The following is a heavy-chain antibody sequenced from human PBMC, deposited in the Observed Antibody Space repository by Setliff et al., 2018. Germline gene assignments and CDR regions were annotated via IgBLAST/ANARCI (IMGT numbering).Heavy chain of an antibody. D-gene: IGHD1-26*01. CDR3: AHRPGIVGARDAFDI. V-gene: IGHV2-5*02. CDR1: GFSFSTSGVG. CDR2: IYWDDDK. Sequence: SGPTLVNPTQTLTLTCTFSGFSFSTSGVGVGWIRQPPGKALEWLALIYWDDDKRYSPSLKGRLTITKDTSKNQVVLTMTNMDPLDTATYYCAHRPGIVGARDAFDIWGQGTMVTVSS. J-gene: IGHJ3*02.